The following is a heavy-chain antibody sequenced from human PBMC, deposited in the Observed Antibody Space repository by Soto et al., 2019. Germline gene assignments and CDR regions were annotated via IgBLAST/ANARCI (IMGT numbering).Heavy chain of an antibody. CDR3: ARVKEHNNWFAP. CDR1: GYTFTSYG. J-gene: IGHJ5*02. D-gene: IGHD2-21*01. CDR2: ISAYNGNT. V-gene: IGHV1-18*01. Sequence: EASVKVSCEASGYTFTSYGISWVRQAPGQGLEWMGWISAYNGNTNYAQKLQGRVTMTTDTSTSTAYMELRSLRSDDTAVYYCARVKEHNNWFAPWGQGTLVTVSS.